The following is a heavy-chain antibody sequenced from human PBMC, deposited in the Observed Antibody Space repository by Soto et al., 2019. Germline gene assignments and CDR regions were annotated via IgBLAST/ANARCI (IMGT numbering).Heavy chain of an antibody. D-gene: IGHD6-19*01. CDR1: GYSITAGGYY. Sequence: PSETLSLTCFVSGYSITAGGYYWSWIRHHPGKGLEWIGSFYSSGSIIYNPSLRSRVSISGDTSSNQFSMSLTSVTAADTARYYCERMYSSGSGRFHTWGQGTLVTVSS. J-gene: IGHJ5*02. V-gene: IGHV4-31*03. CDR2: FYSSGSI. CDR3: ERMYSSGSGRFHT.